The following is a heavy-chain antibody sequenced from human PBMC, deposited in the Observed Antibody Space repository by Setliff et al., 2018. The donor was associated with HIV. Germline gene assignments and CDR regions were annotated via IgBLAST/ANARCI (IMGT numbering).Heavy chain of an antibody. Sequence: SETLSLTCTVSGGSISSFSYYWGWIRQPPGKGPEWIGSIFHTGNTYYNPSLKSRVTISVETSKNQVSLKVTSVTAADTAVYYCMRGRSITIFGVAYFDFWGQGTQVTVSS. D-gene: IGHD3-3*01. CDR3: MRGRSITIFGVAYFDF. V-gene: IGHV4-39*07. CDR1: GGSISSFSYY. J-gene: IGHJ4*02. CDR2: IFHTGNT.